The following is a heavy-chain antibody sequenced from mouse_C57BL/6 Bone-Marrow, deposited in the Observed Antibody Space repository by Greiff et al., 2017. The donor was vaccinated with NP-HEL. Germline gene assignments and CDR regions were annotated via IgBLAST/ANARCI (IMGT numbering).Heavy chain of an antibody. CDR2: IDPSDSYT. V-gene: IGHV1-69*01. CDR3: ARVGGRGFAY. Sequence: QVQLQQPGAELVMPGASVKLSCKASGYTFTSYWMHWVKQRPGQGLEWIGEIDPSDSYTNYNQKFKGKSTLTVDKSSSTAYMQLSSLTSEDSAVYYCARVGGRGFAYWGQGTLVTVSA. CDR1: GYTFTSYW. J-gene: IGHJ3*01.